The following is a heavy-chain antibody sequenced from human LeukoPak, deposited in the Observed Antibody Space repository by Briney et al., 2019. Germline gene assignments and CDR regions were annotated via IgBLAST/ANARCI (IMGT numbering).Heavy chain of an antibody. D-gene: IGHD4-11*01. CDR2: IYYSGST. J-gene: IGHJ6*02. Sequence: SETLSLTCTVSGGSISSYYWSWIRQPPGKGLEWIGYIYYSGSTNYNPSLKSRVTISVDTSKNQFSLKLSSVTAANTAVYYCARDRSNGPYYYGMDVWGQGTTVTVSS. V-gene: IGHV4-59*01. CDR1: GGSISSYY. CDR3: ARDRSNGPYYYGMDV.